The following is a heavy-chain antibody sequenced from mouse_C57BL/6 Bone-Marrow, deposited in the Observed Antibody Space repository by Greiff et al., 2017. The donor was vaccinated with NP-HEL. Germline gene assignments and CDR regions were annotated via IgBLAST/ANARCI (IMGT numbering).Heavy chain of an antibody. J-gene: IGHJ4*01. V-gene: IGHV1-81*01. D-gene: IGHD1-1*01. CDR1: GYTFTSYG. CDR3: ARRFISYYGSGCAMDY. CDR2: IYPRSGNT. Sequence: VQLQQSGAELARPGASVKLSCKASGYTFTSYGISWVKQRTGQGLEWIGEIYPRSGNTYYNEKFKGKATLTADKSSSTAYMELRSLISEDSAVYFCARRFISYYGSGCAMDYWGQGTSVTVSS.